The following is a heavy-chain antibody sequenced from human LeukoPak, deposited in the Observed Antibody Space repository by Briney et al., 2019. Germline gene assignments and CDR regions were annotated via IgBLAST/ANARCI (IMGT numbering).Heavy chain of an antibody. J-gene: IGHJ6*02. CDR1: GFTFSSYA. Sequence: GGSLRLSCAASGFTFSSYAMSWVRQAPGKGLEWVSAISGSGGSTYYADSVKARFTISRDNSKNTLYLQMNSLRAEDTAVYYCASYSSGWRGYYYYGMDVWGQGTTVTVSS. CDR3: ASYSSGWRGYYYYGMDV. CDR2: ISGSGGST. D-gene: IGHD6-19*01. V-gene: IGHV3-23*01.